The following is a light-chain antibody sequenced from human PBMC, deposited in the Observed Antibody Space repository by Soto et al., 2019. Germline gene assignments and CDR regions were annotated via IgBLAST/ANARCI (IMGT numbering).Light chain of an antibody. CDR1: QRIASY. V-gene: IGKV1-39*01. CDR2: ATS. Sequence: DIQMTQSPSSLSASVGDRVTITCRASQRIASYLNWYQQKPGKAPNLLIYATSSLQSGVPSRFSGSGSGTDFTLTISSLQPEDFATYYCQQSYSILWTFGQGTKVEIK. J-gene: IGKJ1*01. CDR3: QQSYSILWT.